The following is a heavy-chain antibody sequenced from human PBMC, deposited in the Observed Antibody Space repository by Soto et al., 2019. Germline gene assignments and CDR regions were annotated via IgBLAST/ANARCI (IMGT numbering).Heavy chain of an antibody. CDR3: ARRINYYDSSGYYSVSYFDY. D-gene: IGHD3-22*01. Sequence: ETLSLTCTVSGGSISSSSYYWGWIRQPPGKGLEWIGSIYYSGSTYYNPSLKSRVTISVDTSKNQFSLKLSSVTAADTAVYYCARRINYYDSSGYYSVSYFDYWGQGTLVTVSS. J-gene: IGHJ4*02. CDR1: GGSISSSSYY. CDR2: IYYSGST. V-gene: IGHV4-39*01.